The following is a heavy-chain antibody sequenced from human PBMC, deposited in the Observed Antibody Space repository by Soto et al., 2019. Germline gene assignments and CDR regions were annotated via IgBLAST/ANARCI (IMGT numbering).Heavy chain of an antibody. CDR2: ISYDGRNK. Sequence: QVQLVEAGGGVVQPGGSLRLSCAASGFTFSDYAMHWVRLAPGKGLEWVAGISYDGRNKFSADSVKGRFTISRDNSQNTLYLQMNSLRPEDTAVYYCATETSRFAVPPALDYWGQGTLVTVS. V-gene: IGHV3-30*03. J-gene: IGHJ4*02. D-gene: IGHD2-2*01. CDR3: ATETSRFAVPPALDY. CDR1: GFTFSDYA.